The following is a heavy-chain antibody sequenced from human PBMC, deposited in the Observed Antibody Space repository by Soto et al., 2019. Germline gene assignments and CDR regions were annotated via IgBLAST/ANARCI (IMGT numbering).Heavy chain of an antibody. CDR3: ARDPEVPAAPNYYYYYGMDV. CDR2: ISAYNGNT. J-gene: IGHJ6*02. D-gene: IGHD2-2*01. V-gene: IGHV1-18*01. CDR1: GYTFTSYG. Sequence: GASVKVSCKASGYTFTSYGISWVRQAPGQGLEWMGWISAYNGNTNYAQKLQGRVTMTTDTSTSTAYMELRSLRSDDTAVYYCARDPEVPAAPNYYYYYGMDVWGQGTTVTVSS.